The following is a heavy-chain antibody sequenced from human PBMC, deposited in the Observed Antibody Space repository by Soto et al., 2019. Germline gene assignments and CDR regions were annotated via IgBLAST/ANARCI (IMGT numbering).Heavy chain of an antibody. J-gene: IGHJ4*02. CDR3: ARTGDGYNDFLDY. Sequence: PGGSLRLSCAVSGFMFTSYWMNWVRQAPGKGLEWVANIKEDGSDSNHLDSVKGRFTISRDNAKNLLFLQMNELRADDTAVYFCARTGDGYNDFLDYWGQGALVTVSS. V-gene: IGHV3-7*01. CDR2: IKEDGSDS. CDR1: GFMFTSYW. D-gene: IGHD6-25*01.